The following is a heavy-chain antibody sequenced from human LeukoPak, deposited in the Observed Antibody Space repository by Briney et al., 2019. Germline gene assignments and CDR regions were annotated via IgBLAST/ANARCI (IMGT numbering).Heavy chain of an antibody. D-gene: IGHD6-6*01. V-gene: IGHV4-31*03. CDR3: ATLYSSSSVWFDP. Sequence: SQTLSLTCTVSGGSISSGGYYWSWIRQHPGKGLEWIGYIYYSGSTYYNPSLKSRVTISVDTSKNQFSLKLSSVTAADTAVYYCATLYSSSSVWFDPWGQGTLVTVSS. CDR2: IYYSGST. CDR1: GGSISSGGYY. J-gene: IGHJ5*02.